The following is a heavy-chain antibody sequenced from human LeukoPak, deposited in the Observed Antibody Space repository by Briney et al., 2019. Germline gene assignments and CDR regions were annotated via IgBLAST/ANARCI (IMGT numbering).Heavy chain of an antibody. CDR1: GYTFTSYD. Sequence: ASVKVSCKASGYTFTSYDINWVRQATGQGLEWVGFMNPNTAETALAQKFQGRVTMTWNTSISTAYMELSSLRPEDTAVYYCARLLRREDYWGQGTLVTVSS. D-gene: IGHD2-15*01. J-gene: IGHJ4*02. CDR2: MNPNTAET. V-gene: IGHV1-8*01. CDR3: ARLLRREDY.